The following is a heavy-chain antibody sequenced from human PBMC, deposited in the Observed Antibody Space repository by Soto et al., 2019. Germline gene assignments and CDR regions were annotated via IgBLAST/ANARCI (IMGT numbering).Heavy chain of an antibody. CDR3: ARDQTKWLYDAYDL. CDR1: GYTFMQYD. CDR2: ISRSSGKP. Sequence: QVQLVQSGADVKKPGASVKLSCKASGYTFMQYDIGWVRQAPGQRPEWLGGISRSSGKPDYPQKFQGRVPMTTDTSTTTAYMELRSLRPDDTAVYYCARDQTKWLYDAYDLWGQGTMVTVSS. J-gene: IGHJ3*01. D-gene: IGHD2-8*01. V-gene: IGHV1-18*01.